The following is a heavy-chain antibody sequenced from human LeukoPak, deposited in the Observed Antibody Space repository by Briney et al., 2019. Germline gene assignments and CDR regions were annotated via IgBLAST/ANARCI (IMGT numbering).Heavy chain of an antibody. CDR2: ISYDGSNK. CDR3: AKDSMEGYCSSTSCSYFDY. V-gene: IGHV3-30*18. D-gene: IGHD2-2*01. Sequence: GGSLRLFCEASGFTFSSYGMHWVRQAPGKELAWVAVISYDGSNKYYADSVKGRFTISRDNSKNTLYLQMNSLRAEDTAVYYCAKDSMEGYCSSTSCSYFDYWGQGTLVTVSS. J-gene: IGHJ4*02. CDR1: GFTFSSYG.